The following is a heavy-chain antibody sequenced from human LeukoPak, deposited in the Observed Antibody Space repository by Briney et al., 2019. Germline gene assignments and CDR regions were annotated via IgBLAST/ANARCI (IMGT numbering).Heavy chain of an antibody. D-gene: IGHD3-3*01. CDR2: ISITGSYI. CDR1: GFTFSDYN. J-gene: IGHJ3*02. V-gene: IGHV3-21*01. CDR3: AREYDFYAFDI. Sequence: GGSLRLSCVVSGFTFSDYNFNWVRQAPGKGLEWVSSISITGSYIYYADSVTGRFTISRDNAKNSLYLQMNSLRAEDTAVYYCAREYDFYAFDIWGQGTMVTVSS.